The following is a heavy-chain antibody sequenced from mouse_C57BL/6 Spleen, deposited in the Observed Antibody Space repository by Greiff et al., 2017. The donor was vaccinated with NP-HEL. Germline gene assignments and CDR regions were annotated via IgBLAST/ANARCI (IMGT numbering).Heavy chain of an antibody. CDR2: IDPSDSYT. J-gene: IGHJ3*01. CDR3: ALYYYGSSWGFAY. CDR1: GYTFTSYW. D-gene: IGHD1-1*01. V-gene: IGHV1-69*01. Sequence: QVQLQQPGAELVMPGASVKLSCKASGYTFTSYWMHWVKQRPGQGIEWIGEIDPSDSYTNYNQKFKGKSTLTVDKSSSTAYMQLSSLTSEDSAVYYCALYYYGSSWGFAYWGQGTLVTVSA.